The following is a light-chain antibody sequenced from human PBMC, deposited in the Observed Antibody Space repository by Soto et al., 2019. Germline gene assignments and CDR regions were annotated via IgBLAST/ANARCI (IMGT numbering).Light chain of an antibody. V-gene: IGKV4-1*01. CDR3: QQYYSTPRT. CDR1: QSVLYSSNNKNY. Sequence: DIVMTQSPDSLAVSLGERATINCKSSQSVLYSSNNKNYLAWYQQKPGQPPKLLIYWASTRESGVPDRFSGSGSGTDFPLTNSSLQAEDAAVDYCQQYYSTPRTFGQGTKVDIK. J-gene: IGKJ1*01. CDR2: WAS.